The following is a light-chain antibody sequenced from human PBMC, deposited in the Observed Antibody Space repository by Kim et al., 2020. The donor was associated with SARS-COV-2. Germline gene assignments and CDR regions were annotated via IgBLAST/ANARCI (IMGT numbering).Light chain of an antibody. CDR3: QQYGSSPPYT. V-gene: IGKV3-20*01. CDR2: GAS. CDR1: QSVSSSY. J-gene: IGKJ2*01. Sequence: SPGERATLSFRASQSVSSSYLAWYQQKPGQAPRFLIYGASSRATGIPDRFSGSGSGTDFTLTISRLEPEDFAVYYCQQYGSSPPYTFGQGTKLEIK.